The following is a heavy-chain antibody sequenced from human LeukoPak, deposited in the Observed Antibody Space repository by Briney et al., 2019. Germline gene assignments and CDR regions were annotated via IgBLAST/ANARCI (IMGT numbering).Heavy chain of an antibody. D-gene: IGHD3-10*01. CDR3: AREGVLWFGEPTTPYYFDY. CDR2: IWYDGSNK. J-gene: IGHJ4*02. V-gene: IGHV3-33*01. CDR1: GFTFSSYG. Sequence: GGSLRLSCAASGFTFSSYGMHWVRQAPGKGLEWVAVIWYDGSNKYYADSVKGRFTISRDNSKNTLYLQMNSLRAEDTAVYYCAREGVLWFGEPTTPYYFDYWGQGTLVTVSS.